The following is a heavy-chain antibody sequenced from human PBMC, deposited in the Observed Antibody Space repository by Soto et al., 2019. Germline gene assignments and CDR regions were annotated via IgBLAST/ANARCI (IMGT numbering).Heavy chain of an antibody. CDR3: ARVFGSSWYYDY. CDR1: GFTFSSYG. CDR2: IWYDGSNK. J-gene: IGHJ4*02. V-gene: IGHV3-33*01. Sequence: GGSLRLSCAASGFTFSSYGMHWVRQAPGKGPEWVAVIWYDGSNKYYADSVKGRFTISRDNSKNRLYLQMNSLRAEDTAVYYCARVFGSSWYYDYWGQGTLVTVSS. D-gene: IGHD6-13*01.